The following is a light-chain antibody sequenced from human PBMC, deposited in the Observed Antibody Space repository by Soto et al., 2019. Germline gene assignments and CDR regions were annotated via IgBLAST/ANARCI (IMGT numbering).Light chain of an antibody. CDR2: RAS. V-gene: IGKV1-5*03. J-gene: IGKJ1*01. Sequence: DIQMTQSPSTLSASVVYRVTITCRASQSISVWLAWYQQKAGKAPSLLIYRASRMESGIPSRFSGSGSETEFTLTISGLQPGDSAVYYCQQYNSYSPTFGQGTKVDI. CDR3: QQYNSYSPT. CDR1: QSISVW.